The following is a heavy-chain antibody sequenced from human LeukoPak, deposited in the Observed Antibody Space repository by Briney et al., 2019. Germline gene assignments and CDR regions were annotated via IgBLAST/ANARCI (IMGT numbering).Heavy chain of an antibody. CDR1: GFTFSSYG. J-gene: IGHJ4*02. V-gene: IGHV3-30*02. CDR3: ARSGSYAGDY. Sequence: PGGPLKLSCAASGFTFSSYGMHWVRQAPGKGLEWVAFIRNDGSNKYYADSVKGRFTISRDNSKNTLYLQMNSLRAEDTAVYYCARSGSYAGDYWGQGTLVTVSS. CDR2: IRNDGSNK. D-gene: IGHD1-26*01.